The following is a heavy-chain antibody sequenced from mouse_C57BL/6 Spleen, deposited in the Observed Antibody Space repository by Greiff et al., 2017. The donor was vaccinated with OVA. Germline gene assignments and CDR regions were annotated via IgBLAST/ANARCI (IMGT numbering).Heavy chain of an antibody. J-gene: IGHJ3*01. D-gene: IGHD1-1*01. V-gene: IGHV14-1*01. CDR2: IDPEDGDT. CDR1: GFNIKDYY. CDR3: TTAPYYGSSSFAY. Sequence: EVQLQQSGAELVRPGASVKLSCTASGFNIKDYYMHWVKQRPEQGLEWIGRIDPEDGDTEYAPKFQGKATMTADTSSNTAYLQLSSLTSEDTAVYYCTTAPYYGSSSFAYWGQGTLVTVSA.